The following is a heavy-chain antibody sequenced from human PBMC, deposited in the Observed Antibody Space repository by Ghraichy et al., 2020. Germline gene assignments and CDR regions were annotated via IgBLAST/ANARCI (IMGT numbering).Heavy chain of an antibody. CDR2: IKKDGGEK. J-gene: IGHJ4*02. CDR3: ARDLGGGWYFDY. D-gene: IGHD6-19*01. Sequence: GGSLRLSCAASGFIFSGYWMSWVRQAPGKGPEWVANIKKDGGEKYSVDSVKGRFTISRDNTKNSLYLQMNSLRAEDTAVYYCARDLGGGWYFDYWGQGALVTVSS. CDR1: GFIFSGYW. V-gene: IGHV3-7*01.